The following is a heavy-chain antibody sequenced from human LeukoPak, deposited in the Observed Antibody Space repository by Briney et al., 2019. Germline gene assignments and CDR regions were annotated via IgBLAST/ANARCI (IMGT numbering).Heavy chain of an antibody. CDR2: INHSGST. CDR3: ARTRSKTITMVLDY. D-gene: IGHD3-10*01. CDR1: GGSVSGYY. V-gene: IGHV4-34*01. Sequence: SETLSLTCAVDGGSVSGYYWSWIRQPPGKGLEWIGEINHSGSTNYNPSLKSRVTISVDTSKNQFSLKLSSVTAADTAVYYCARTRSKTITMVLDYWGQGTLVTVSS. J-gene: IGHJ4*02.